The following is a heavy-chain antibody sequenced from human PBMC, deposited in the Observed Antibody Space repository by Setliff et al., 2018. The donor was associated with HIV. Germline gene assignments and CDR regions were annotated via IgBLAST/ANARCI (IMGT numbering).Heavy chain of an antibody. CDR1: GGSFSGYY. Sequence: ETLSLTCAVYGGSFSGYYWSWIRQPPGKGLEWIGEINHSGSTNYNPSLKSRVTISVDTSKNQFSLKLSSVTAADTAVYYCARGTDTQNFDYWGQGTLVTVSS. CDR2: INHSGST. CDR3: ARGTDTQNFDY. V-gene: IGHV4-34*01. D-gene: IGHD5-18*01. J-gene: IGHJ4*02.